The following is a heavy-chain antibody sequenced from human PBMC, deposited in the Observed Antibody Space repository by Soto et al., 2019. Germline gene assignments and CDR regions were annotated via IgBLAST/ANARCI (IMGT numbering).Heavy chain of an antibody. CDR2: IRSKRYGGTA. Sequence: GGSLRLSCTTSGFNFGEHAVNWVRQAPGKGLEWVGFIRSKRYGGTAEYAASVKGRASISRDDSRSVAYFQLDGLKTEDTAVYYCTTLILVTGPAWGQGTLVTVS. J-gene: IGHJ5*02. CDR3: TTLILVTGPA. D-gene: IGHD2-21*02. V-gene: IGHV3-49*04. CDR1: GFNFGEHA.